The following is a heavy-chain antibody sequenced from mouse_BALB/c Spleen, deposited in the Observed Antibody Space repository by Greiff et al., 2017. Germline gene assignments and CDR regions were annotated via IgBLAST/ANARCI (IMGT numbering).Heavy chain of an antibody. CDR2: IDPANGNT. CDR1: GSNIKDTY. Sequence: VQLQQSGAELVKPGASVKLSCTASGSNIKDTYMHWVKQRPEQGLEWIGRIDPANGNTKYDPKFQGKATITADTSSNTAYLQLSSLTSEDTAVYYCARTGYYLYYAMDYWGQGTSVTVSS. J-gene: IGHJ4*01. CDR3: ARTGYYLYYAMDY. D-gene: IGHD2-3*01. V-gene: IGHV14-3*02.